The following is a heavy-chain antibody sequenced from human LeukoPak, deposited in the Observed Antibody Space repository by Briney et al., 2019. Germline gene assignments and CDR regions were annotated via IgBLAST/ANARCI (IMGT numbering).Heavy chain of an antibody. V-gene: IGHV1-24*01. CDR1: GYTLTELS. CDR2: FDPEDGET. D-gene: IGHD5-12*01. CDR3: ATRTDSGYDYTEPYYFDY. J-gene: IGHJ4*02. Sequence: ASVKVSCKVSGYTLTELSMHWVRQAPGKGLEWMGGFDPEDGETIYAQKFQGRVTMTEDTSTDTAYMELSSLRSEDTAVYYCATRTDSGYDYTEPYYFDYWGQGTLFTVSS.